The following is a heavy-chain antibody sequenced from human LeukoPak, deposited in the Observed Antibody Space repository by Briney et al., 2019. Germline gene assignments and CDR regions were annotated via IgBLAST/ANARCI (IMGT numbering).Heavy chain of an antibody. CDR2: ICYTGRT. V-gene: IGHV4-39*01. CDR1: GDSFSRNTYS. D-gene: IGHD1-26*01. Sequence: SETLSLTCTGSGDSFSRNTYSWGWIRQPPGKGLEWIGSICYTGRTFYNPSLKSGVTISVDTSKNQFSLKLSSVTAADTAVYYCARRGSMGGSFVGAFDIWGQGTMVTVSS. CDR3: ARRGSMGGSFVGAFDI. J-gene: IGHJ3*02.